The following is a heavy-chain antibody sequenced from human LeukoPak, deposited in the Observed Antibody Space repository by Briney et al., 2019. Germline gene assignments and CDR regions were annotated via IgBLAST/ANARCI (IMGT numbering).Heavy chain of an antibody. CDR3: ARVQFCGGDCYSDY. V-gene: IGHV4-34*01. D-gene: IGHD2-21*02. CDR2: INHSGST. CDR1: GGSFSGYY. Sequence: PSETLSLTCAVYGGSFSGYYWSWIRQPPGKGLEWIGEINHSGSTNYNPSLKSRVTMSVDTSKNQFSLKLSSVTAADTAVYYCARVQFCGGDCYSDYWGQGTLVTVSS. J-gene: IGHJ4*02.